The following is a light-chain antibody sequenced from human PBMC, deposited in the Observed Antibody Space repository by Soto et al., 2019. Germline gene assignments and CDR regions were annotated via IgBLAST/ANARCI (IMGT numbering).Light chain of an antibody. V-gene: IGLV9-49*01. Sequence: QPVLTQPPSASASLGASVTLTCTLSSGYSNYRVDWYHQRPGKGPRFVMRVGTGGIVGSKGDGIPDRFSVLGSGLNRYLTIKNSQEEDESDYHCGADHGSGSNFPKVFGGGTQLTVL. CDR3: GADHGSGSNFPKV. CDR1: SGYSNYR. J-gene: IGLJ3*02. CDR2: VGTGGIVG.